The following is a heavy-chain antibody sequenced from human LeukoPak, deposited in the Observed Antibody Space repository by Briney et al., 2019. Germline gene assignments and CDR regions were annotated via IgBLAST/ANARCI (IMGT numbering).Heavy chain of an antibody. D-gene: IGHD1-1*01. V-gene: IGHV1-18*01. CDR3: ARGVPGSIGTTARFDP. CDR2: ISAYNDNT. CDR1: GYTSSSYG. J-gene: IGHJ5*02. Sequence: ASVKVSCTSSGYTSSSYGTSWIRQAPGQGLEWMGWISAYNDNTNYAQIFQGRVTMTTDTSTSTAYMELRSLRSDDTAVYYCARGVPGSIGTTARFDPWGQGTLVIVSS.